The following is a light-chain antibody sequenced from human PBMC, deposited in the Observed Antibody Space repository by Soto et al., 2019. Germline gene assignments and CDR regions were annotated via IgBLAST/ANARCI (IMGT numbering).Light chain of an antibody. CDR1: SSNIGSNT. CDR2: NDN. Sequence: QSVLTQPPSASGTPGQRVTISCSGSSSNIGSNTVNWFQQLPGTAPKLLIFNDNQRPSGVPDRFSGSKSGTSASLAISGLQSEDEADYYCATWDDSLNGYVFGTATKLTVL. CDR3: ATWDDSLNGYV. J-gene: IGLJ1*01. V-gene: IGLV1-44*01.